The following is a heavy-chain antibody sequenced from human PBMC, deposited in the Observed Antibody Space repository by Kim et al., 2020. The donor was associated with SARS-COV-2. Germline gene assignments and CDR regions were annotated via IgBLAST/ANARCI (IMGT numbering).Heavy chain of an antibody. CDR2: INHSGST. V-gene: IGHV4-34*01. CDR3: ARARVVRYSSSWYYYYYGMDV. Sequence: SETLSLTCAVYGGSFSGYYWSWIRQPPGKGLEWIGEINHSGSTNYNPSLKSRVTISVDTSKNQFSLKLSSVTAADTAVYYCARARVVRYSSSWYYYYYGMDVWGQGTTVTVSS. J-gene: IGHJ6*02. CDR1: GGSFSGYY. D-gene: IGHD6-13*01.